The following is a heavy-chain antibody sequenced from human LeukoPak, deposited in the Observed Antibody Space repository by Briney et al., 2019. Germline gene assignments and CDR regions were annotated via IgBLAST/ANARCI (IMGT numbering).Heavy chain of an antibody. Sequence: KSSETLSLTCAVYGGSFSGYYWSWIRQPPGKGLEWIGEINHSGSTNYNPSLKSRVTISVDTFKNQFSLKLSSVTAADTAVYYCARALVLRYFDWLLYYYYGMDVWGQGTTVTVSS. D-gene: IGHD3-9*01. J-gene: IGHJ6*02. CDR1: GGSFSGYY. V-gene: IGHV4-34*01. CDR2: INHSGST. CDR3: ARALVLRYFDWLLYYYYGMDV.